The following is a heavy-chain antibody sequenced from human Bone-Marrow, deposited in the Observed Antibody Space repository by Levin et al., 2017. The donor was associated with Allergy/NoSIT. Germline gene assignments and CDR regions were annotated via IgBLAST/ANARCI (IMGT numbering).Heavy chain of an antibody. D-gene: IGHD6-6*01. CDR1: GYSFTSYT. V-gene: IGHV1-3*01. CDR3: ARGVGSSWFDP. CDR2: ISAGDGNT. Sequence: ASVKVSCKASGYSFTSYTIHWVRQAPGQRLEWMGWISAGDGNTKYSQKFQDRVATTRDTSANTAYMFLYSLIPEDTAVYYCARGVGSSWFDPWGQGSLVTVSS. J-gene: IGHJ5*02.